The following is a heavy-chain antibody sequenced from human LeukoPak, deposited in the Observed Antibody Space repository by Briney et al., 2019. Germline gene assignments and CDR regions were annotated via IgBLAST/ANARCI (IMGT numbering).Heavy chain of an antibody. D-gene: IGHD5-18*01. CDR2: ISGSGGST. Sequence: GGSLRLSCAASGFTFSSYAMSWVRQAPGKGLEWVSAISGSGGSTYYADSVKGRFTISRDNAKNSLYLRMTSLRAEDTAIYYCAGEGNNFGFYYFDFWGQGALVTVSS. CDR3: AGEGNNFGFYYFDF. J-gene: IGHJ4*02. CDR1: GFTFSSYA. V-gene: IGHV3-23*01.